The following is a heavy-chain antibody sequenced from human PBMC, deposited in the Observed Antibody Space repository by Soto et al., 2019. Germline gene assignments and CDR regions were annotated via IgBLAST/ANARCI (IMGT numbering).Heavy chain of an antibody. V-gene: IGHV1-69*12. Sequence: QVQLVQSGAEVKKPGSSVKVSCKASGGTFSSYAISWVRQAPGQGLEWMGGIIPIFGTANYAQKFQGRVTITADAYTSTAYMELSSLRSEDTAVYYCAGDEGVSRPHAFDIWGRGTMVTVSS. J-gene: IGHJ3*02. CDR1: GGTFSSYA. D-gene: IGHD3-16*01. CDR2: IIPIFGTA. CDR3: AGDEGVSRPHAFDI.